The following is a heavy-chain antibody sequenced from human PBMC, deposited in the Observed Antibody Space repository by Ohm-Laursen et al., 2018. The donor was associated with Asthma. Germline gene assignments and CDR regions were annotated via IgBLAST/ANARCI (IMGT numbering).Heavy chain of an antibody. D-gene: IGHD3-3*01. CDR1: GFTFSNYG. J-gene: IGHJ5*02. CDR3: AKDPWSGYYSPIGWFDP. V-gene: IGHV3-30*18. CDR2: ISYDGSNK. Sequence: RSLRLSCAASGFTFSNYGMHWVRQAPGKGLEWVAVISYDGSNKYYADSVKGRFTISRDNSKNTLYLQMNSLRVEDTAVYYCAKDPWSGYYSPIGWFDPWGQGTLVTVSS.